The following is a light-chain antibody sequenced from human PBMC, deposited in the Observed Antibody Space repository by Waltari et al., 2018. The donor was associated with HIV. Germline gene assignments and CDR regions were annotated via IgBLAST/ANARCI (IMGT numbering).Light chain of an antibody. CDR3: ATWDDSLNAWV. Sequence: QSVLNQSPSASGTPGQRVIISCSGSSSNIGSNTVTWYQQFPGTAPQLLIFSYGQRPSGVPERFSGSKSATSACLASSGLRSEEGADYYCATWDDSLNAWVFGGGTKLTVL. CDR2: SYG. J-gene: IGLJ3*02. V-gene: IGLV1-44*01. CDR1: SSNIGSNT.